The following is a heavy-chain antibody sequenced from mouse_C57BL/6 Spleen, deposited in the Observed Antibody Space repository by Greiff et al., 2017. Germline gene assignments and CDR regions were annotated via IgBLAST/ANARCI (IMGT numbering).Heavy chain of an antibody. CDR2: IYPGSGST. CDR3: ARGATVVATRYFDV. D-gene: IGHD1-1*01. CDR1: GYTFTSYW. V-gene: IGHV1-55*01. Sequence: QVQLQQPGAELVKPGASVKMSCKASGYTFTSYWITWVKQRPGQGLEWIGDIYPGSGSTNYNEKFKSKATLTVDTSSSPAYMQLSSLTSEDSAVEYCARGATVVATRYFDVWGTGTTVTVSS. J-gene: IGHJ1*03.